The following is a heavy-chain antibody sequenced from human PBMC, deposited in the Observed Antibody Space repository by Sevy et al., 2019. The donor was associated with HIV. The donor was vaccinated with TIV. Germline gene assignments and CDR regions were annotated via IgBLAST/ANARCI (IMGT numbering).Heavy chain of an antibody. J-gene: IGHJ4*02. CDR1: GFTFSDHY. D-gene: IGHD6-13*01. CDR3: ATHAGIAAAGRVFDY. CDR2: IRNKADSYTT. Sequence: GGSLRLSCAASGFTFSDHYMEWVRQAPGKGLEWVGRIRNKADSYTTEYAASVKSRCTIARDDSKNTLYLLMNSLKTEDTAVYYCATHAGIAAAGRVFDYWGQGTLVTVSS. V-gene: IGHV3-72*01.